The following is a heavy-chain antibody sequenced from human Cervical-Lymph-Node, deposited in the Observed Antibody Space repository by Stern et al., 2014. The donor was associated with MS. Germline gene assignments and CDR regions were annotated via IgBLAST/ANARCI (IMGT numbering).Heavy chain of an antibody. V-gene: IGHV3-23*04. CDR2: ISGSGGST. CDR3: AKGPQYYYDSSGYYYFDY. CDR1: GFTFSSYA. D-gene: IGHD3-22*01. J-gene: IGHJ4*02. Sequence: VQLVESGGGLVQPGGSLRLSCAASGFTFSSYAMSWVRQAPGKGLEWVSAISGSGGSTYYADSVKGRFTISRDNSKNTLYLQMNSLRAEDTAVYYCAKGPQYYYDSSGYYYFDYWGQGTLVTVSS.